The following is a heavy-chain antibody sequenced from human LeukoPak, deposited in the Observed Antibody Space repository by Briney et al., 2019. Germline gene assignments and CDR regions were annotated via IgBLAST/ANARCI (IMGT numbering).Heavy chain of an antibody. CDR3: ARQSRNYDILTGYFPSWFDP. D-gene: IGHD3-9*01. Sequence: SETLSLTCTVSGGSISSSSYYWGWIRQPPGKGLEWIGSIYYSGSTYYNPSLKSRVTISVDTSKNQFSLKLGSVTAADTAVYYCARQSRNYDILTGYFPSWFDPWGQGTLVTVSS. J-gene: IGHJ5*02. CDR2: IYYSGST. CDR1: GGSISSSSYY. V-gene: IGHV4-39*01.